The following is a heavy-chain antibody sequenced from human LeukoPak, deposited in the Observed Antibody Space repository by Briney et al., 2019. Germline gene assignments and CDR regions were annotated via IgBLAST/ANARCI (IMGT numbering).Heavy chain of an antibody. CDR3: ARRYHFDSSGLHWRSPFDI. Sequence: GGSLRLSCAASGFTFSSFWMTWVRQAPGKGLEWVANIRQDGGETYYVDSVKGRFTISRDNAKTSLYLQMTSLRAEDAAVYYCARRYHFDSSGLHWRSPFDIWGQGTMVAVS. J-gene: IGHJ3*02. CDR2: IRQDGGET. CDR1: GFTFSSFW. D-gene: IGHD3-22*01. V-gene: IGHV3-7*01.